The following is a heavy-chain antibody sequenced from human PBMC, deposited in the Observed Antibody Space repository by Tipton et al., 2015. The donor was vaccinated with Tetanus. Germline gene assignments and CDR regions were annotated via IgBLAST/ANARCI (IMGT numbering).Heavy chain of an antibody. CDR2: IFHSGST. V-gene: IGHV4-59*01. CDR3: ARRSYCSSSRCFDAFDL. CDR1: GFTFSSYW. D-gene: IGHD2-2*01. Sequence: LRLSCAASGFTFSSYWMSWVRQTPGKGLEWIAYIFHSGSTNYSPSLKRRVAISMDTSKNQISLKLSSVTAADTAVYYCARRSYCSSSRCFDAFDLWGQGTMVTVSS. J-gene: IGHJ3*01.